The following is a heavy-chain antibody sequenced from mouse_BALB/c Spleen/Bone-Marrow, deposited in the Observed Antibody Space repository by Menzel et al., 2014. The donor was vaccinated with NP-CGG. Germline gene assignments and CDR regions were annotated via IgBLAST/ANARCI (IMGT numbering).Heavy chain of an antibody. Sequence: EVKLVESGGGLVKPGGSLKLSCAASGLTFSDYYMYWVRQTPEKRLEWVATISDGGSYTYYPDSVKGRFTISRDNAKNSLYLQMSSLKSEDTAMYYCANYYGSTWFAYWGQGTLVTVSA. V-gene: IGHV5-4*02. D-gene: IGHD1-1*01. CDR1: GLTFSDYY. J-gene: IGHJ3*01. CDR3: ANYYGSTWFAY. CDR2: ISDGGSYT.